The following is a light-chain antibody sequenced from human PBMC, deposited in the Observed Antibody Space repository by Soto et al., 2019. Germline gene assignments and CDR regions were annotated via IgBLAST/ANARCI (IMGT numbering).Light chain of an antibody. CDR2: GAS. CDR1: RAISNY. CDR3: HHYDNHIHMYT. V-gene: IGKV1-33*01. J-gene: IGKJ2*01. Sequence: DIQLTQSPSSLSASVGDRVTITCQASRAISNYLNWYQQKPGKAPNLLINGASNLEAGVPSRFSGSGSGTDVTFTISILQPEDFATYSCHHYDNHIHMYTFGQGTKLEIK.